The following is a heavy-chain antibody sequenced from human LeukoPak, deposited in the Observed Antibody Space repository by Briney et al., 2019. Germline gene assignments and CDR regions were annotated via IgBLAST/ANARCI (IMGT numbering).Heavy chain of an antibody. CDR2: IKEDGSEK. V-gene: IGHV3-7*03. J-gene: IGHJ3*02. CDR1: GFTLSSYW. D-gene: IGHD3-10*01. Sequence: GGSLRLSCAASGFTLSSYWMSWVRQAPGKGLEWVANIKEDGSEKYYVDSVKGRFTISRDNAKNSLYLHMNSLTAEDTAMYYCARDWVAGVPFDALDIWGQGTMVSVSS. CDR3: ARDWVAGVPFDALDI.